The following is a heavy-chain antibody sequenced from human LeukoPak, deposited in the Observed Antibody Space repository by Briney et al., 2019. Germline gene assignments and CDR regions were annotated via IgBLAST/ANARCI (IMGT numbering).Heavy chain of an antibody. V-gene: IGHV3-21*01. J-gene: IGHJ5*02. CDR1: GFTFSSYS. D-gene: IGHD3-10*01. CDR2: ISSSSSYI. CDR3: ARDVRQYYYGSGSYLFDP. Sequence: GGSLRLSCAASGFTFSSYSMNWVRQAPGKGLEWVSSISSSSSYIYYADSVKGRFTIPRDNAKNSLYLQMNSLRAEDTAVYYCARDVRQYYYGSGSYLFDPWGQGTLVTVSS.